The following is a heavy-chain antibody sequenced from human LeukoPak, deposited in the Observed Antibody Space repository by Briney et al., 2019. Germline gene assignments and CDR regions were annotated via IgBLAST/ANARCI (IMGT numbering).Heavy chain of an antibody. V-gene: IGHV1-69*06. CDR1: GGTFSGYA. CDR3: ARAPLSYYDSSGYEAPEYDAFDI. J-gene: IGHJ3*02. D-gene: IGHD3-22*01. CDR2: IIPIFGTA. Sequence: GASVKVSCKASGGTFSGYAISWVRQAPGQGLEWMGGIIPIFGTANYAQKFQGRVTITADKSTSTAYMELSSLRSEDTAVYYCARAPLSYYDSSGYEAPEYDAFDIWGQGTMVTVSS.